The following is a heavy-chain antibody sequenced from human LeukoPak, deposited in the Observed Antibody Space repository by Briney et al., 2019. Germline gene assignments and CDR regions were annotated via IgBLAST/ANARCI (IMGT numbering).Heavy chain of an antibody. V-gene: IGHV3-69-1*01. CDR1: GLTFSSYS. D-gene: IGHD3-22*01. CDR3: ARDYYYDSSGYWDYYFDY. J-gene: IGHJ4*02. CDR2: ITSSSTT. Sequence: GGSLTLSCAASGLTFSSYSMNWVRQAPGKGLEWVSSITSSSTTYYADSVKGRFTISRDNAKNSLYLQMNSLRDEDTAVYYCARDYYYDSSGYWDYYFDYWGQGTLVSVSS.